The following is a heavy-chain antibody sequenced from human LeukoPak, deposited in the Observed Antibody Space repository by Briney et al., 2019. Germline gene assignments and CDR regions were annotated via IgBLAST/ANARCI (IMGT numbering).Heavy chain of an antibody. V-gene: IGHV3-30*18. CDR1: GFSFSDFG. CDR2: ISYDGSNK. J-gene: IGHJ4*02. D-gene: IGHD2-21*02. CDR3: AKDVTPYY. Sequence: GGSLRLSCVASGFSFSDFGMHWVRQAPGKGLEWVAVISYDGSNKYYADSVKGRFTISRDNSKNTLYMQVNSLRAEDTAVYYCAKDVTPYYWGQGTLVTVSS.